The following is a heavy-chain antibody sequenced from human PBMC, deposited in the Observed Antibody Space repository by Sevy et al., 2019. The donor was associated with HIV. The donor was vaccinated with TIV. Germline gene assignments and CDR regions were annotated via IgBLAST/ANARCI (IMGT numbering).Heavy chain of an antibody. CDR1: GFTFSSYA. V-gene: IGHV3-23*01. CDR3: AKDREDSSRYYYGVDAFDV. J-gene: IGHJ3*01. D-gene: IGHD3-22*01. Sequence: GGSLRLSCAASGFTFSSYAMSWVRQAPGKGLEWVSAISGSGGSTYYADSVKGRFTISRDNSKNTLYLQMNSLRAEATAIDYCAKDREDSSRYYYGVDAFDVWGQGTTVTVSS. CDR2: ISGSGGST.